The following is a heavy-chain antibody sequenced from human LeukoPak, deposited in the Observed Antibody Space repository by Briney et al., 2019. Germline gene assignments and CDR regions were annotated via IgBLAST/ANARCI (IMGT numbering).Heavy chain of an antibody. D-gene: IGHD5-12*01. Sequence: GGSLRLSCAASGFTFSSYSMNWVRQAPGKGLEWVSSISSSSSYIYYADSVKGRFTISRDNAKNSLYLQMNSLRAEDTAVYYCARDGYSGYVSEYGMDVWGQGTTVTVSS. J-gene: IGHJ6*02. CDR3: ARDGYSGYVSEYGMDV. CDR1: GFTFSSYS. CDR2: ISSSSSYI. V-gene: IGHV3-21*01.